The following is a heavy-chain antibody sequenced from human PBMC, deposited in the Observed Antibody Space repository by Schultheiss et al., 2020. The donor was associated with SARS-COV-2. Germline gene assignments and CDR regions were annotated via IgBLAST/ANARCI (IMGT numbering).Heavy chain of an antibody. CDR3: ARTLGGSSRANYYYMDV. CDR2: IYYSGST. D-gene: IGHD6-13*01. J-gene: IGHJ6*03. Sequence: SETLSLTCTVSGGSISSYYWSWIRQPPGKGLEWIGYIYYSGSTNYNPSLKSRVTISVDTSKNQFSLKLSSVTAADTAVYYCARTLGGSSRANYYYMDVWGKGTTVTVSS. CDR1: GGSISSYY. V-gene: IGHV4-59*01.